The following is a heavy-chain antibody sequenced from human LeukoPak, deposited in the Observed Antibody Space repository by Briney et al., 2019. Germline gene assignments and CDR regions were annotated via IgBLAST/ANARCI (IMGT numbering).Heavy chain of an antibody. D-gene: IGHD4-17*01. CDR3: ARYDYVDYGFGP. CDR2: INPNSGGT. CDR1: GYTFTGYY. J-gene: IGHJ5*02. Sequence: ASVKVSCKASGYTFTGYYMHWVRQAPGQGLEWMGWINPNSGGTNYAQKFQGRVTLTRDASISTAYMELSRLKSDDTAVYYCARYDYVDYGFGPWGQGTLVTVSS. V-gene: IGHV1-2*02.